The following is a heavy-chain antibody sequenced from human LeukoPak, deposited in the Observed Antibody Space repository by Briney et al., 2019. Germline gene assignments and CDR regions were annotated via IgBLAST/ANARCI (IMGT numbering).Heavy chain of an antibody. CDR3: ARGSNYFDY. J-gene: IGHJ4*02. CDR2: VFNSGAT. V-gene: IGHV4-61*08. D-gene: IGHD6-6*01. CDR1: GGSVSNGGYY. Sequence: SETLSLTCTVSGGSVSNGGYYWSWIRQPPGKGLEWIGFVFNSGATNYNPSLQSRVTISPNTSKNQFSLKLTSVTAADTAVYYCARGSNYFDYWGQGTLVTVSS.